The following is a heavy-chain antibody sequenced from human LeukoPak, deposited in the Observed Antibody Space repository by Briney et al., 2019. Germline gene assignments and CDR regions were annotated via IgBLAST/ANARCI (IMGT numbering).Heavy chain of an antibody. D-gene: IGHD3-10*01. CDR3: ARLGGDTYYFGSASYPNWYFDL. Sequence: GESLKISSLSSGYTFTTYWIGWLRHMPGKGLECMVIFYPDDSDTTYSPSFQGQVTISADKSFSTAYLQWSTLKASDTAIYYCARLGGDTYYFGSASYPNWYFDLWGRGTLVTVSS. CDR1: GYTFTTYW. J-gene: IGHJ2*01. CDR2: FYPDDSDT. V-gene: IGHV5-51*01.